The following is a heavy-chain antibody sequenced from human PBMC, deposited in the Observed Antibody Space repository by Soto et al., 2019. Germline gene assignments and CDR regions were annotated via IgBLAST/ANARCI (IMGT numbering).Heavy chain of an antibody. V-gene: IGHV1-2*02. CDR1: GYTFTDYH. CDR2: ITPQSGER. D-gene: IGHD1-26*01. Sequence: QVHLEQSGAEVKTPGDSVKVSCKASGYTFTDYHIHWVRQAPGQGLEWVGRITPQSGERYSSPKCRRRVTLARDASISTAYMEPTTLRFGDAAVYYCARDLILGPSGDVDYWGQGTLATVSS. CDR3: ARDLILGPSGDVDY. J-gene: IGHJ4*02.